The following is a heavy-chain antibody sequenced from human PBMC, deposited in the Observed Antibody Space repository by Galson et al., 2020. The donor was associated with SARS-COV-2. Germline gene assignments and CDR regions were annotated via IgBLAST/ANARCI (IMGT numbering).Heavy chain of an antibody. V-gene: IGHV3-64D*06. Sequence: QGKGLEYVTSIISNGGTSFYADSVNGRFTMSRDNSKNMFYLQMTALRLEDTAFYYCLSYSSTRQNHWGQGTLVTVSS. CDR2: IISNGGTS. D-gene: IGHD2-2*01. CDR3: LSYSSTRQNH. J-gene: IGHJ5*02.